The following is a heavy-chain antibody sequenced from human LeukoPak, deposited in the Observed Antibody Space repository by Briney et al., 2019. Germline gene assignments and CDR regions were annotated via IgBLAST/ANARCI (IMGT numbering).Heavy chain of an antibody. D-gene: IGHD3-22*01. J-gene: IGHJ4*02. V-gene: IGHV1-69*04. CDR2: IIPILGIA. Sequence: SVKVSCKASGGTFSSYAISWVRQAPGQGLEWMGRIIPILGIANYAQKFQGRVTITADKSTSTAYMELSSLRSEDTAVYYCARDHRENPYYYDSSGYYTDYWGQGTLVTVSS. CDR3: ARDHRENPYYYDSSGYYTDY. CDR1: GGTFSSYA.